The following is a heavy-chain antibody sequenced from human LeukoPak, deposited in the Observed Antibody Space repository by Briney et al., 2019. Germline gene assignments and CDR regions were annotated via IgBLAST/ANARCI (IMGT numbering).Heavy chain of an antibody. V-gene: IGHV1-18*01. CDR1: GYTFTSYG. J-gene: IGHJ4*02. CDR3: ARDLGVLMVYDRPYYFDY. CDR2: ISAYNGNT. D-gene: IGHD2-8*01. Sequence: ASVKVSCKASGYTFTSYGISWVRQAPGQGLEWMGWISAYNGNTNYAQKLQGRVTLTIDTSTSTAYMELRSLRSDDTAVFYCARDLGVLMVYDRPYYFDYWGQGTLVTVSS.